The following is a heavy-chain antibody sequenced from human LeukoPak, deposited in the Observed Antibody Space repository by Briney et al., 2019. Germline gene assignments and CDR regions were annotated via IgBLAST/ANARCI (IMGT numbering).Heavy chain of an antibody. CDR3: ARVMAARREDLNWFDP. D-gene: IGHD6-6*01. CDR2: IYYSGNT. CDR1: GGSISTSGSY. Sequence: PSETLSLTCTVSGGSISTSGSYWAWIRQPPGKGLEWIGSIYYSGNTYNPSLKSRVTISVDTSKNQFSLNLTSVSAADTAVYYCARVMAARREDLNWFDPWGQGTLVTVSS. J-gene: IGHJ5*02. V-gene: IGHV4-39*07.